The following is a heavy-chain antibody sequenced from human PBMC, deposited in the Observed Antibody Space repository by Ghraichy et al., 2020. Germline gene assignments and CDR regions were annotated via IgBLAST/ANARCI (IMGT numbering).Heavy chain of an antibody. V-gene: IGHV4-34*01. CDR3: ARGGPRHSYGFYHLPRESFDY. CDR1: GGSFSGYY. CDR2: INHSGST. D-gene: IGHD5-18*01. J-gene: IGHJ4*02. Sequence: SETLSLTCAVYGGSFSGYYWSWIRQPPGKGLEWIGEINHSGSTNYNPSLKSRVTISVDTSKNQFSLKLSSVTAADTAVYYFARGGPRHSYGFYHLPRESFDYWGQGTLVTVSS.